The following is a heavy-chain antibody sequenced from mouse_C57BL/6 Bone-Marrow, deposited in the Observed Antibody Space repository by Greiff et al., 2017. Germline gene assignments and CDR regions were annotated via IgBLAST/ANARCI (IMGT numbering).Heavy chain of an antibody. CDR1: GNTFTSYW. CDR3: AREGNWDGFAY. D-gene: IGHD4-1*01. CDR2: IHPNSGST. Sequence: QVQLQQPGAELVKPGASVKLSCKASGNTFTSYWMHWVKQRPGQGLEWIGMIHPNSGSTNYNEKFKSKATLTVDKSSSTAYMQLSSLTSEDSAVYYCAREGNWDGFAYWGQGTLVTVSA. J-gene: IGHJ3*01. V-gene: IGHV1-64*01.